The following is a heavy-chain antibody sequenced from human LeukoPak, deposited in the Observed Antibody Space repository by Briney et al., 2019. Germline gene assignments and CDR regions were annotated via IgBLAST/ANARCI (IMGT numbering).Heavy chain of an antibody. J-gene: IGHJ4*02. D-gene: IGHD4-17*01. Sequence: ASVKVSCKASGYTFTGYYMHWVRQAPGQGLEWMGWINPNSGGTNYAQKFQGRVTMTRDMSISTAYMELSRLRSDDTAVYYCARSDPYGDYSGYFDYWGQGTLVTVSS. CDR2: INPNSGGT. CDR3: ARSDPYGDYSGYFDY. V-gene: IGHV1-2*02. CDR1: GYTFTGYY.